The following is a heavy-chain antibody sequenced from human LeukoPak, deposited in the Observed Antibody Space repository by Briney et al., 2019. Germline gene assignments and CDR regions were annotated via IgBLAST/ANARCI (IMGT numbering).Heavy chain of an antibody. CDR3: ARGGRPDY. D-gene: IGHD6-6*01. V-gene: IGHV3-7*05. Sequence: GGSLRLSCAGSGFTFRISWMSWVRQAPGRGLEWVANIKEDGSEKNYVDSVKGRFTISRDNDKNLMYLQMNSLRAEDTAVYYCARGGRPDYWGQGILVTVSS. J-gene: IGHJ4*02. CDR1: GFTFRISW. CDR2: IKEDGSEK.